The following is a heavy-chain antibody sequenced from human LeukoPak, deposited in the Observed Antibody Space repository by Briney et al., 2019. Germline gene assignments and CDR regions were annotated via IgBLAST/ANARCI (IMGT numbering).Heavy chain of an antibody. CDR1: GSTFSSYW. Sequence: GGSLRLCCAASGSTFSSYWRSWGRKAPGKGQEWVANIKQDGSEKYYADSVEGRFTISRDNAKNSLYLQMNSLRAEDTAVYYCARTSGSYDAFDIWGQGTMVTVSS. CDR2: IKQDGSEK. D-gene: IGHD1-26*01. V-gene: IGHV3-7*01. CDR3: ARTSGSYDAFDI. J-gene: IGHJ3*02.